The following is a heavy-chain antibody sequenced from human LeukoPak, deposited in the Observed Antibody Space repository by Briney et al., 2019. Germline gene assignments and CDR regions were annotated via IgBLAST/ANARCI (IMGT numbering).Heavy chain of an antibody. Sequence: ASVKVSCKASGGTFSSYAISWVRQAPGQGLEWMGGIIPIFGTANYAQKFQGRVTITADESTSTAYMELSSLRSEDTAVYYCASPEHDYGGNSGGAFDYWGQGTLVTVSS. CDR1: GGTFSSYA. J-gene: IGHJ4*02. CDR2: IIPIFGTA. CDR3: ASPEHDYGGNSGGAFDY. D-gene: IGHD4-23*01. V-gene: IGHV1-69*13.